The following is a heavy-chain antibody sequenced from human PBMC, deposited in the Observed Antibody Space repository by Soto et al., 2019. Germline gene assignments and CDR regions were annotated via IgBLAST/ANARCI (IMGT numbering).Heavy chain of an antibody. J-gene: IGHJ5*02. D-gene: IGHD5-12*01. V-gene: IGHV4-31*03. CDR3: ARGIVASIFGGFDP. Sequence: VQLQESGPGLVKPSQTLSLICTVSGACINSGNYNWTWIRQHTGRGLEWIGCIDYSGSAYYNPSLKSRVAISVDTSKDQFSLNLTSVTAADTAVYYCARGIVASIFGGFDPWGQGTLVTVSS. CDR2: IDYSGSA. CDR1: GACINSGNYN.